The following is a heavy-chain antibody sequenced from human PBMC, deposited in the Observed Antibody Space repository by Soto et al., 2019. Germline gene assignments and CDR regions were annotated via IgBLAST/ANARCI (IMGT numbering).Heavy chain of an antibody. D-gene: IGHD2-21*01. V-gene: IGHV4-39*01. CDR3: ARLVVVAPVANV. J-gene: IGHJ4*02. CDR2: IFYTGTT. Sequence: QLRLQESGPGLVKPSETLSLTCSVSGGSVSYNSYYWGWIRQPPGKGLEWVGGIFYTGTTYYNPSLKDRLSISVDTSTNSFSLNLTSVTAADTAVYFCARLVVVAPVANVWGQGALVTVSS. CDR1: GGSVSYNSYY.